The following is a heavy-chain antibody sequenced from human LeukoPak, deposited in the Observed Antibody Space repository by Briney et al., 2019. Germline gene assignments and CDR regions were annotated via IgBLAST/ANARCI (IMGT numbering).Heavy chain of an antibody. Sequence: PGRSLRLSCAASGFTFSSYGMHWVRQAPGKGLEWVSVISGSGGKTYYADSVKGRFTISRDNSKNTLYLQMNSLRAEDTAIYYCAKCREDFGDSVTDYWGQGTLVTVSS. J-gene: IGHJ4*02. D-gene: IGHD4-17*01. CDR3: AKCREDFGDSVTDY. V-gene: IGHV3-23*01. CDR1: GFTFSSYG. CDR2: ISGSGGKT.